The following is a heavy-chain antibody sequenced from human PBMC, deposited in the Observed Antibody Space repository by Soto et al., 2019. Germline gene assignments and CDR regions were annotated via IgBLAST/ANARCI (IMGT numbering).Heavy chain of an antibody. D-gene: IGHD6-13*01. J-gene: IGHJ4*02. CDR2: FDPEDGET. Sequence: ASVKVSCKVSGYTLTELSMHWVRQAPGKGLEWMGGFDPEDGETIYAQKFQGRVTMTEDTSTDTAYMELSSLRSEDTAVYYCAIDHTTEQQLAQIDYSGQATLVTVSS. V-gene: IGHV1-24*01. CDR1: GYTLTELS. CDR3: AIDHTTEQQLAQIDY.